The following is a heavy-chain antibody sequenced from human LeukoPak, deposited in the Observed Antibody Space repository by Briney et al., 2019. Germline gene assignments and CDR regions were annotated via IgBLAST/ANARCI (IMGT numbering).Heavy chain of an antibody. J-gene: IGHJ4*02. Sequence: GGSLRLSCVASGFTFSSYSMNWVRQAPGKGLEWVSYIISSSTAIYYADSVKGRFAISRDNAKKSLYLQINSLRDEDTAVYYCARRYGDYEGSFEYWGQGTLVTVSS. CDR3: ARRYGDYEGSFEY. V-gene: IGHV3-48*02. CDR2: IISSSTAI. CDR1: GFTFSSYS. D-gene: IGHD4-17*01.